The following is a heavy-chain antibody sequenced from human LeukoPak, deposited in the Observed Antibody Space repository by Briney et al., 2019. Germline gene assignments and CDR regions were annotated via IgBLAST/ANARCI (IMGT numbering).Heavy chain of an antibody. D-gene: IGHD4-23*01. CDR3: AKNNDYGGSYWYFDL. CDR2: ISYDETNK. CDR1: GFTFDDCG. V-gene: IGHV3-30*18. Sequence: GGSLRLSCAASGFTFDDCGMSWVRQAPGKGLEWVAVISYDETNKYYEDSVKGRFTISRDSSKNTLYLQMSSLRDEDTAVYYCAKNNDYGGSYWYFDLWGRGTLVTVSS. J-gene: IGHJ2*01.